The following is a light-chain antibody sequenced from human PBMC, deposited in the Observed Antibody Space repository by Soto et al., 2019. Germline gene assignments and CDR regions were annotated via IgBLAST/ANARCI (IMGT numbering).Light chain of an antibody. CDR2: DAS. Sequence: EIVLTQSPATVSLSPGDRATLSCRASQSIGNSLAWYQQKAGQAPRLLIYDASSRASGIPARFSGSGSGTDFTLTISSLEPEDFAVYFWQQGTFGQGTKVEI. CDR1: QSIGNS. J-gene: IGKJ1*01. V-gene: IGKV3-11*01. CDR3: QQGT.